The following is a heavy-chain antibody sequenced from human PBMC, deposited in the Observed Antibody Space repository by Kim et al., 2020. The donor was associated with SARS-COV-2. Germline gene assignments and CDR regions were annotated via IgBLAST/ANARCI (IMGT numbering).Heavy chain of an antibody. CDR1: GGSISSGDYF. V-gene: IGHV4-30-4*01. CDR2: IYYSGST. CDR3: ARQFPPGNLWGWFDP. Sequence: SETLSLTCTVSGGSISSGDYFWSWIRQPPGKGLECIGYIYYSGSTYYNPSLKSRVTISVDTSKNQFSLKLSSVAVADTAVYYCARQFPPGNLWGWFDPWGQGTLVTVSS. D-gene: IGHD3-10*01. J-gene: IGHJ5*02.